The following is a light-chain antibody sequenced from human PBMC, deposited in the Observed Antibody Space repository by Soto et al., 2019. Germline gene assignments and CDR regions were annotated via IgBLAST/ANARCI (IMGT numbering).Light chain of an antibody. J-gene: IGKJ4*01. Sequence: DIVMTQSPDSLTVSLGERATINCKSSLSVFYSSNNQNYLAWYQHKPGQPPKLLIYWASTRESGVPDRFSGSGSGTDFTLTISSLQVEDVAVYYCQQYYTTLAPTFGGGTKVEIK. CDR3: QQYYTTLAPT. V-gene: IGKV4-1*01. CDR1: LSVFYSSNNQNY. CDR2: WAS.